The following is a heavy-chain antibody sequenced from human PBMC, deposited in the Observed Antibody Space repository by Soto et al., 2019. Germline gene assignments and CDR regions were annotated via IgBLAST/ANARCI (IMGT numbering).Heavy chain of an antibody. CDR2: INHSGST. CDR3: ARAAAPLDY. Sequence: PSETLSLTCAVYGGSFSGYYWSWIRQPPGKGLEWIGEINHSGSTNYNPSLKSRVTISVDTSKNQFSLKLSSVTAADTAVYYCARAAAPLDYWGQGTLVTVSS. CDR1: GGSFSGYY. V-gene: IGHV4-34*01. D-gene: IGHD6-13*01. J-gene: IGHJ4*02.